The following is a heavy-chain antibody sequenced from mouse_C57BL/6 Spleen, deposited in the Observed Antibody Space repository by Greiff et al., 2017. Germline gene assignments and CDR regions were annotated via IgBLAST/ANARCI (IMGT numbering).Heavy chain of an antibody. CDR2: INPYNGGT. J-gene: IGHJ3*01. CDR3: ARGGYGWSAY. Sequence: VQLQQSGPVLVKPGASVKMSCKASGYTFTDYYMNWVKQSHGKSLEWIGVINPYNGGTSYNQKFKGKATLTVDKSSSTAYMELNSLTSEDSAVYYCARGGYGWSAYWGQGTLVTVSA. D-gene: IGHD2-2*01. CDR1: GYTFTDYY. V-gene: IGHV1-19*01.